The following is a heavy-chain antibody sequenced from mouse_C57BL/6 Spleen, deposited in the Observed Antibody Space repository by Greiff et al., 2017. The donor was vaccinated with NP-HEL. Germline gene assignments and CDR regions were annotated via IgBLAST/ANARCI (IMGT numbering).Heavy chain of an antibody. CDR2: INPNYGTT. V-gene: IGHV1-39*01. CDR1: GYSFTDYN. Sequence: EVQLQQSGPELVKPGASVKISCKASGYSFTDYNMNWVKQSNGKSLEWIGVINPNYGTTSYNQKFKGKATLTVDQSSSTADMQLNSLTSEDSAVYDGGRGSTVVGQGGDDGGQGTTLTVSS. J-gene: IGHJ2*01. D-gene: IGHD1-1*01. CDR3: GRGSTVVGQGGDD.